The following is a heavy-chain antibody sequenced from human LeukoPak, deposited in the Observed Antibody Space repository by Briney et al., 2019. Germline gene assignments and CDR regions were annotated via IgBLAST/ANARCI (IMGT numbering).Heavy chain of an antibody. D-gene: IGHD6-19*01. J-gene: IGHJ4*02. CDR1: GYTFTSYG. CDR3: ARSRTVAGTWGGYLDY. CDR2: ISAYNGNT. Sequence: ASVKVSCKASGYTFTSYGISWVRQAPGQGLEWMGWISAYNGNTNYAQKLQGRVTMTTDTSTSTVYMELSSLRSEDTAVYFCARSRTVAGTWGGYLDYWGQGTLVTVSS. V-gene: IGHV1-18*01.